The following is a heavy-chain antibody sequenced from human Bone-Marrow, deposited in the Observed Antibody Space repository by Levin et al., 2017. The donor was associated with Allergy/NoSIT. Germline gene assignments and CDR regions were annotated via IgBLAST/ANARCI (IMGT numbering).Heavy chain of an antibody. CDR1: GFTFSSYS. V-gene: IGHV3-21*01. D-gene: IGHD3-10*01. Sequence: GESLKISCAASGFTFSSYSMNWVRQAPGKGLEWVSSISSSSSYIYYADSVKGRFTISRDNAKNSLYLQMNSLRAEDTAVYYCARGDFGGSGSYSHDYWGQGTLVTVSS. J-gene: IGHJ4*02. CDR3: ARGDFGGSGSYSHDY. CDR2: ISSSSSYI.